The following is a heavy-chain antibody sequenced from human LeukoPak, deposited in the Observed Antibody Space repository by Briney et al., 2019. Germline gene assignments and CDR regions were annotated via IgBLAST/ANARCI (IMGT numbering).Heavy chain of an antibody. CDR2: IYYSGST. D-gene: IGHD3-10*01. Sequence: SETLSLTCTVSGGSISSYYWSWIRQPPGKGLEWIGYIYYSGSTNYNPSLKSRVTISVDTSKNQFSLKLSSVTAADTAVYYCARTPLWFGELLGGWFDPWGQGTLVTVSS. V-gene: IGHV4-59*01. J-gene: IGHJ5*02. CDR1: GGSISSYY. CDR3: ARTPLWFGELLGGWFDP.